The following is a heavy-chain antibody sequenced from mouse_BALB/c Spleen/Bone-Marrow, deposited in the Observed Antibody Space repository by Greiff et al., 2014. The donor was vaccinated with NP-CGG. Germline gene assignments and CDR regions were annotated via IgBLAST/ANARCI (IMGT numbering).Heavy chain of an antibody. J-gene: IGHJ2*01. V-gene: IGHV1-69*02. CDR2: IYPSDSYT. Sequence: QVQLQQSGAELVRPGASVKLSCKASGYTFTSYWINWVKQRPGQGPEWIGNIYPSDSYTNYNQKFKDKATLTVDKSSSTAYMQLSSPTSEDSAVYYCTRSYGSSYEYYFDYWGQGTTLTVSS. CDR3: TRSYGSSYEYYFDY. D-gene: IGHD1-1*01. CDR1: GYTFTSYW.